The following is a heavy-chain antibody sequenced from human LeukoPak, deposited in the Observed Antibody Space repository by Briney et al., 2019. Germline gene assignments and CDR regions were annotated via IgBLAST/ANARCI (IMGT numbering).Heavy chain of an antibody. CDR1: GGTFSSYA. CDR3: ARDYDSSGYNWFDP. J-gene: IGHJ5*02. CDR2: IIPILGIA. D-gene: IGHD3-22*01. Sequence: ASVKVSCKASGGTFSSYAISWVRQAPGQGLEWMGRIIPILGIANYAQKFQGRVTITADKSTSTAYMELSSLGSEDTAVYYCARDYDSSGYNWFDPWGQGTLVTVSS. V-gene: IGHV1-69*04.